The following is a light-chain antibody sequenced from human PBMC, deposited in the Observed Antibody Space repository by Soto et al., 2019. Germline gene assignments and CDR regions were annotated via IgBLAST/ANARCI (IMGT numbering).Light chain of an antibody. J-gene: IGKJ1*01. Sequence: IQLTQSPSSLSASVGDRVTITCRASQGISSSLAWYQQKPGRAPKLLIFGPSTLQSGVPSRFSGSGSGTDFTLTISSLQPEDFATYFCQQLNSYPPWTFGQGTKVEIK. CDR1: QGISSS. CDR3: QQLNSYPPWT. CDR2: GPS. V-gene: IGKV1-9*01.